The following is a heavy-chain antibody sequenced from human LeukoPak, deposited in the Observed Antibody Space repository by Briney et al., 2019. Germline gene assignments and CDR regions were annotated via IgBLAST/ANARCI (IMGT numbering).Heavy chain of an antibody. D-gene: IGHD3-3*01. Sequence: GGSLRLSCAASGFTFSSFWMSWVRQAPGKVLEWVANIKQEGREKYYVDSVKGRFTISRDNAKNSLYLQMNSLRAEDTAVYYCARGFAGYYDFWSGYPKLGYFDYWGQGTLVTVSS. CDR1: GFTFSSFW. CDR2: IKQEGREK. J-gene: IGHJ4*02. CDR3: ARGFAGYYDFWSGYPKLGYFDY. V-gene: IGHV3-7*01.